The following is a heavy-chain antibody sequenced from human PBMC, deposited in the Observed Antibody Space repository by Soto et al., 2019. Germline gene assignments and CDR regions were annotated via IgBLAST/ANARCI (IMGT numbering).Heavy chain of an antibody. CDR1: GFTFDTYG. V-gene: IGHV3-30-3*01. Sequence: QVHLVESGGGVVQPGRSLRLSCVASGFTFDTYGIHWVRQAPGKGLQWVALISYEGSNTYYADSVRGRFTISRDNSKNDLYLQINALRPEDTGVYYCARVTPGNNLYYFSGLDVWGQGTSVTVSS. CDR2: ISYEGSNT. D-gene: IGHD1-1*01. CDR3: ARVTPGNNLYYFSGLDV. J-gene: IGHJ6*02.